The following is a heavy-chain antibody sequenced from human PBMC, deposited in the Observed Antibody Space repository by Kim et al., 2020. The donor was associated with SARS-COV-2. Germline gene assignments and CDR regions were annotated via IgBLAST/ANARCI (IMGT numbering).Heavy chain of an antibody. V-gene: IGHV3-30*07. J-gene: IGHJ4*02. Sequence: SVKGRFTISRDKSKNTLYLQMNSLRAEDTAVYYCARGTYYYDSSGYFFDYWGQGTLVTVSS. CDR3: ARGTYYYDSSGYFFDY. D-gene: IGHD3-22*01.